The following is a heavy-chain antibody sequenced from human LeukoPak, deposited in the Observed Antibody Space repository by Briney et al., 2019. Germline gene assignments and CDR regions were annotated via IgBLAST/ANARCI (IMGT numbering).Heavy chain of an antibody. Sequence: SETLSLTCAVYGGSFSGYYWSWIRQPPGKGLEWIGEINHSGSTNYNPSLTSRVTISVDTSKNQFSLKLSSVTAADTAVYYCARRSGVARGNYGGNGRVDYWGQGTLVTVSS. D-gene: IGHD4-23*01. CDR2: INHSGST. CDR3: ARRSGVARGNYGGNGRVDY. CDR1: GGSFSGYY. V-gene: IGHV4-34*01. J-gene: IGHJ4*02.